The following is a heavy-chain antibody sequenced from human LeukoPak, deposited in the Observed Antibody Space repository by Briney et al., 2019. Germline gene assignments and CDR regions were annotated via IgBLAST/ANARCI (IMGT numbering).Heavy chain of an antibody. CDR3: AKVGSVAAAGTYHVDY. V-gene: IGHV3-23*01. CDR1: GFTFSSYA. Sequence: GWSLTLSCAASGFTFSSYAMSWVRQAPGKGLEWVSSISGSGGSTYYADSVKGRFTISRDNSKHALYLQMNSLRAEDTAVYYCAKVGSVAAAGTYHVDYWGQGTLVTVSS. CDR2: ISGSGGST. J-gene: IGHJ4*02. D-gene: IGHD6-13*01.